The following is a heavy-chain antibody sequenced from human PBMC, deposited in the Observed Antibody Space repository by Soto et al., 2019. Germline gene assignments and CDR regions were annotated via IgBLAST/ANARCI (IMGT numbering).Heavy chain of an antibody. D-gene: IGHD3-16*01. J-gene: IGHJ4*02. V-gene: IGHV5-51*01. CDR3: ARGGDYFDY. CDR1: GYNFARSW. Sequence: PGESLKISCKGSGYNFARSWVGWVRQMPGKGLEWMGILYPDDSDIRYSPSFQGQVTISADKSINTAYLHFNSLKASDSAVYFCARGGDYFDYWGQGTLVTVS. CDR2: LYPDDSDI.